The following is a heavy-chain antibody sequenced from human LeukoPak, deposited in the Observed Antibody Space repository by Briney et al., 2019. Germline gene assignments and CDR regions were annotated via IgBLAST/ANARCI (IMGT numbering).Heavy chain of an antibody. CDR1: GGSISSYY. CDR2: IYHSGST. Sequence: SETLSLTCTVSGGSISSYYWSWIRQPPGKGLEWIGYIYHSGSTKYNPSLKSRVTISVDTSKNQFSLRLSSVTAADTAVYFCARGILRDYYDSSGFYHRGGVGYWGQGTLVTVSS. D-gene: IGHD3-22*01. CDR3: ARGILRDYYDSSGFYHRGGVGY. V-gene: IGHV4-59*08. J-gene: IGHJ4*02.